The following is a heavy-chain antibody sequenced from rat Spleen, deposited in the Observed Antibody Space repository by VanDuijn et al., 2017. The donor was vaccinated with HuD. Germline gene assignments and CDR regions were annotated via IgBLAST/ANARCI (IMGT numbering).Heavy chain of an antibody. V-gene: IGHV2S8*01. D-gene: IGHD4-3*01. CDR2: VSSGGNT. Sequence: QVQLKASGPGLVQPSQTLSLTCTVSGFSLRSYGVIWVRQPQGKGLEWIAAVSSGGNTYYDSTLKSRLSISRDTSKSQVYLKMNSLQPEDTGTYYCARHLREASGVMDVWGQGASVTVSS. CDR3: ARHLREASGVMDV. CDR1: GFSLRSYG. J-gene: IGHJ4*01.